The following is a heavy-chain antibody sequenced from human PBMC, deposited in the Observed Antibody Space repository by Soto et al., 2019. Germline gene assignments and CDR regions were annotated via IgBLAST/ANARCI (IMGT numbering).Heavy chain of an antibody. Sequence: GGSLRLSCAASGFTFSTYAMSWVRQAPGKGLEWVSAISGSGGSTYYADSVKGRFTISRDNSKNTLYLQMNSLRAEDTAVYYCAKASGYSSGWYYFDYWGQGTLVTVSS. CDR3: AKASGYSSGWYYFDY. CDR1: GFTFSTYA. D-gene: IGHD6-19*01. V-gene: IGHV3-23*01. J-gene: IGHJ4*02. CDR2: ISGSGGST.